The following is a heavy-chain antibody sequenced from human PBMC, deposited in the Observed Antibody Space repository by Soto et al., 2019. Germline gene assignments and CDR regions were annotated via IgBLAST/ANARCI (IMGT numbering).Heavy chain of an antibody. CDR2: IYFSGST. CDR1: GGSISSGGYS. Sequence: PSETLYLPCGVSGGSISSGGYSWSWIRQPAGKGLEWIGYIYFSGSTYYSPSLKSRVTRSVDTSKNQFSLKLSSVTAADTAVYYCARAPTVTTYSFDYWGKGTLVTVS. D-gene: IGHD4-17*01. V-gene: IGHV4-30-2*05. CDR3: ARAPTVTTYSFDY. J-gene: IGHJ4*02.